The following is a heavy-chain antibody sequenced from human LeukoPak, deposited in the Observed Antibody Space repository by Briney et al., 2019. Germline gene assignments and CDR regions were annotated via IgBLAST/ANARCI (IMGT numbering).Heavy chain of an antibody. V-gene: IGHV4-59*01. CDR2: IYYSGST. CDR3: ARDVGGYNYGYSLDS. CDR1: GGSINNYY. D-gene: IGHD5-18*01. J-gene: IGHJ4*02. Sequence: SETLSLTCTLPGGSINNYYSSWIRQPPGKGLEWIGYIYYSGSTRYNPSLESRVTISVDTSKNQFSLKLSSVTAADTAVYYCARDVGGYNYGYSLDSWGQGTLVSVSS.